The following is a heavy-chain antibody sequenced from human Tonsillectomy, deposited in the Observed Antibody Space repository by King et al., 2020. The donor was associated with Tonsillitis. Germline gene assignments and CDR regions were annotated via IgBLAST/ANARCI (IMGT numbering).Heavy chain of an antibody. CDR2: IYYIGST. Sequence: QLQESGPGLVKPSETLSLTCTVSGVSISSYYWSWIRQPPGKGLEWIGDIYYIGSTNYHPSLESRVTISVDTSKNKFSLKLGSLTAADTAVYYCARDQNYYDSSGYYRGGFDYWGQGTLVTVSS. V-gene: IGHV4-59*01. D-gene: IGHD3-22*01. CDR3: ARDQNYYDSSGYYRGGFDY. CDR1: GVSISSYY. J-gene: IGHJ4*02.